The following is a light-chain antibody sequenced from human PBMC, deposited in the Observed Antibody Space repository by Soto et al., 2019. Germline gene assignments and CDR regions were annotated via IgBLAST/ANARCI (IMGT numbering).Light chain of an antibody. CDR3: QQYNFWPPLT. CDR2: DAS. V-gene: IGKV3-15*01. CDR1: QSVNSN. Sequence: EIVMTQSPATLSVSPGERATLSCRASQSVNSNLAWYRQKPGQAPRLLISDASTRATGVPARFSCSGSGTEFTLPISSLQSEDSGIYYCQQYNFWPPLTFGGGTKVEIK. J-gene: IGKJ4*01.